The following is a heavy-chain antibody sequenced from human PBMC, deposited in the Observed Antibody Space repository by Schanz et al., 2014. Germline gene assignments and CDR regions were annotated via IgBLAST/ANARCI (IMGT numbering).Heavy chain of an antibody. CDR1: GYTFNNYTYV. V-gene: IGHV1-18*01. CDR2: ISTSNGNT. J-gene: IGHJ6*02. D-gene: IGHD3-9*01. CDR3: ARVQDDILTGSEYYYGMDV. Sequence: QGQLVQSGSEVKKPGASVKVSCKASGYTFNNYTYVMIWVRQAPGQGLEWMGWISTSNGNTNYIQKLQGRVTMTTDTSTSTAYMELRSLRSDDTAVYYCARVQDDILTGSEYYYGMDVWGQGTTVTVSS.